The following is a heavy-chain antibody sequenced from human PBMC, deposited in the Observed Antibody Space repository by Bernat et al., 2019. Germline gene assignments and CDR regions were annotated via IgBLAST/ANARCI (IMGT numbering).Heavy chain of an antibody. J-gene: IGHJ6*02. CDR2: IRYDGSNK. CDR3: AKDSWFAGGSIAAGRYGMDV. D-gene: IGHD6-6*01. CDR1: GFTFSSYG. V-gene: IGHV3-30*02. Sequence: QVQLVESGGGVVQPGGSLRLSCAASGFTFSSYGMHWVRQAPGKGLEWVAFIRYDGSNKYYADSVKGRFTISRDNSKNTLYLQMISLRAEDTAVYYCAKDSWFAGGSIAAGRYGMDVWGQGTTVTVSS.